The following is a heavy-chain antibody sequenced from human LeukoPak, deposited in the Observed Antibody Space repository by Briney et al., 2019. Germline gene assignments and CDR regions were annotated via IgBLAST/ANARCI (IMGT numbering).Heavy chain of an antibody. Sequence: ASVKVSCKASGYTFTSYGISWVRQAPGQGLEWMGWISAYNGNTNYAQKFQGRVTMTEDTSTDTAYMELSSLRSEDTAVYYCATDGVVVPAARYYYYAMDVWGQGTTVTVSS. V-gene: IGHV1-18*01. D-gene: IGHD2-2*01. CDR2: ISAYNGNT. CDR1: GYTFTSYG. CDR3: ATDGVVVPAARYYYYAMDV. J-gene: IGHJ6*02.